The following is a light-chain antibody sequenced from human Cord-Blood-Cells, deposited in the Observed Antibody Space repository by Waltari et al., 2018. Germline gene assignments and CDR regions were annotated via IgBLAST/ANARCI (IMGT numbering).Light chain of an antibody. CDR2: EGS. V-gene: IGLV2-23*01. Sequence: QSALTQPASVSGSPGQSITISCTGTRRDVGSYNLVSWYQQHPGKAPKLMFYEGSKRPSGVSNRFSGSKSGNTASLTISGLQAEDEADYYCCSYAGSSTWVFGGGTKLTVL. CDR1: RRDVGSYNL. J-gene: IGLJ3*02. CDR3: CSYAGSSTWV.